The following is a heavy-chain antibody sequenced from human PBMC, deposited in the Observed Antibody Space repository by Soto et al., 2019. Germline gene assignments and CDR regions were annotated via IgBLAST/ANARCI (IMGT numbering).Heavy chain of an antibody. J-gene: IGHJ4*02. CDR1: GGSISSGGYY. Sequence: SETLSLTCTVSGGSISSGGYYWSWIRQHPGKGLEWIGYIYYSGSTYYNPSLKSRVTISVDTSKNQFSLKLSSVTAADTAVYYCARADSSSWYYFDYWGQGTLVTVSS. V-gene: IGHV4-31*03. CDR2: IYYSGST. D-gene: IGHD6-13*01. CDR3: ARADSSSWYYFDY.